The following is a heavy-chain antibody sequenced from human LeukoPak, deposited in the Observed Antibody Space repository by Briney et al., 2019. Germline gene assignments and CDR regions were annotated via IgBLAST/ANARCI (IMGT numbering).Heavy chain of an antibody. Sequence: ASVKVSCKVSGYTFTSYDINWVRQATGQGLEWMGWMNPNSGNTGYAQKFQGRVTITRNTSISTAYMELSSLRSEDTAVYYCARGRRLQLSYYFDYWGQGTLVTVSS. CDR3: ARGRRLQLSYYFDY. J-gene: IGHJ4*02. V-gene: IGHV1-8*03. CDR1: GYTFTSYD. D-gene: IGHD5-24*01. CDR2: MNPNSGNT.